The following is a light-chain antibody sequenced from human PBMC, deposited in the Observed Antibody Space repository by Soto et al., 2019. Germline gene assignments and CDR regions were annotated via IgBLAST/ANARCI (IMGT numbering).Light chain of an antibody. CDR1: QSISTY. CDR2: AAS. J-gene: IGKJ2*01. Sequence: DLQMTQSPSSLSASVGDRVTITCRASQSISTYLNWYQQKPGRAPKLLIYAASSLQSGVPSRFSGSGSGTDFTLTISSLQPEDVATYYCQQSYSSLYTFGQGTKLENK. CDR3: QQSYSSLYT. V-gene: IGKV1-39*01.